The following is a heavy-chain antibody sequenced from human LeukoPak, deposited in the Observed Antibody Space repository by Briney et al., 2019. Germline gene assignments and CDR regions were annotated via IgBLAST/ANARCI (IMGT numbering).Heavy chain of an antibody. CDR3: ATHTSGYDSGNDAFDI. Sequence: SQTLSLTCTVSGGSISSGDYYWSWIRQPPGKGLEWIGYIYYSGSTYYNPSLKSRVTISLDTSKNRFSLKLSSVTAADTAVYFCATHTSGYDSGNDAFDIWGQGTMVTVSS. D-gene: IGHD3-22*01. V-gene: IGHV4-30-4*08. J-gene: IGHJ3*02. CDR1: GGSISSGDYY. CDR2: IYYSGST.